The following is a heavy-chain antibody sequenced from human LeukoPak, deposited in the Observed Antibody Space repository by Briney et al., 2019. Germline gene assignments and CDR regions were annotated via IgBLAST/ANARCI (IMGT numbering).Heavy chain of an antibody. J-gene: IGHJ4*02. CDR3: AREQSSSTSRCLDY. V-gene: IGHV4-4*07. CDR1: GGSVSSYY. D-gene: IGHD6-6*01. Sequence: SETLSLTCTVSGGSVSSYYRSWIRQPAGKGLEWIGRIYIDGSTNYNPSLKSRVAMSVDTSKNQFSLKLSSVTAADTAVYYCAREQSSSTSRCLDYWGQGTLVTVSS. CDR2: IYIDGST.